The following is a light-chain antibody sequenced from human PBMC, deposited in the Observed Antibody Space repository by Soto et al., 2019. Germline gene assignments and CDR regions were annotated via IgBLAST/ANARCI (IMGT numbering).Light chain of an antibody. CDR2: QDN. V-gene: IGLV3-1*01. Sequence: SYELTQPPSVSVSPGQTATITCSGEKLGERFASWYQQKPGQSPVLIIYQDNQLPSGVPERFSASNSGNTATLTISGTQTMDEADYYCQTWDTTVGAFGGGTKLTVL. CDR1: KLGERF. J-gene: IGLJ2*01. CDR3: QTWDTTVGA.